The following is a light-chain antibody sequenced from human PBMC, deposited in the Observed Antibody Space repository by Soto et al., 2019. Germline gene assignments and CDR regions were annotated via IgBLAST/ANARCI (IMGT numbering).Light chain of an antibody. CDR2: EVT. CDR3: SSFAGGGNPVL. J-gene: IGLJ2*01. Sequence: QSALTQPPSASGSLGQSVTISCTGTSSDVGGYNYVSWHQQHPGKAPKVMIYEVTKRPQGVPDRFSGSKSGNTASLTVSGLQAADEADYYCSSFAGGGNPVLLGGGTKLTVL. V-gene: IGLV2-8*01. CDR1: SSDVGGYNY.